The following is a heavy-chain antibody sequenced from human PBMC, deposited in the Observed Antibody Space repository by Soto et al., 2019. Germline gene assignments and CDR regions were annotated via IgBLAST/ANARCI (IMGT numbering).Heavy chain of an antibody. CDR2: LSASGATT. D-gene: IGHD1-1*01. J-gene: IGHJ4*02. CDR3: TKGGIPRRYNIPKVDFDY. CDR1: GFIFSNYA. V-gene: IGHV3-23*01. Sequence: EVHLLESGGDLVQRGGSLRLSCAASGFIFSNYAMSWVRQAPGKGLEWVSALSASGATTYYPDYVQGRFTVSRDNSKDTLYLQMNSLRAEDTAVYDCTKGGIPRRYNIPKVDFDYWGQGSLVTVS.